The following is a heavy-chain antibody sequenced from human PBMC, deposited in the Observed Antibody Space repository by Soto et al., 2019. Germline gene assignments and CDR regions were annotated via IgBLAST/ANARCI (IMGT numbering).Heavy chain of an antibody. J-gene: IGHJ6*03. CDR2: ISGSGGST. CDR3: AKPAVSMGSGSYYNYYYYYYMDV. V-gene: IGHV3-23*01. D-gene: IGHD3-10*01. Sequence: GGSLRLSCAASGFTFSSYAMSWVRQAPGKGLEWVSAISGSGGSTYYADSVKGRFTISRDNSKNTLYLQMNSLRAEDTAVYYCAKPAVSMGSGSYYNYYYYYYMDVWGKGTTVTVSS. CDR1: GFTFSSYA.